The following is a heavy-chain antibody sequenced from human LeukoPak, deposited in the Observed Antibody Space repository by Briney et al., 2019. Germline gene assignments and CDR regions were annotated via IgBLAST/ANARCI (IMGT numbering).Heavy chain of an antibody. J-gene: IGHJ5*02. D-gene: IGHD7-27*01. Sequence: PGGSLRLSCAASGFTFSSYAMTWVRQAPGKGLEWVSSISGSGDSTYYAASVKDWFTISRDNSKNTLHLQMHSLRAEDTAVYYCASGTTGDRDWFDPWGQGTLVTVSS. CDR1: GFTFSSYA. CDR2: ISGSGDST. CDR3: ASGTTGDRDWFDP. V-gene: IGHV3-23*01.